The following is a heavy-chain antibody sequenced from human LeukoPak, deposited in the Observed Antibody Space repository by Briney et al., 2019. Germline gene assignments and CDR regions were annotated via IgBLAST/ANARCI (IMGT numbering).Heavy chain of an antibody. Sequence: SETLSLTCTVSGGSISSGYYWGWIRQPPGKGLEWIGSIYHSGSTYYNPSLKSRVTISVDTSKNQFSLKLSSVTAADTAVYYCANFPEYSSSSTRFDPWGQGTLVTVSS. D-gene: IGHD6-6*01. J-gene: IGHJ5*02. CDR2: IYHSGST. CDR3: ANFPEYSSSSTRFDP. V-gene: IGHV4-38-2*02. CDR1: GGSISSGYY.